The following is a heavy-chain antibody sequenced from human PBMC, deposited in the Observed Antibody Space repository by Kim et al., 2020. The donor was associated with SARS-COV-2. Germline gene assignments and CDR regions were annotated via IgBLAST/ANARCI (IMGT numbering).Heavy chain of an antibody. CDR3: ARADIVVVPAAILYYYGMDV. J-gene: IGHJ6*02. V-gene: IGHV7-4-1*02. CDR2: INTNTGNP. Sequence: ASVKVSCKASGYTFTSYAMNWVRQAPGQGLEWMGWINTNTGNPTYAQGFTGRFVFSLDTSVSTAYLQISSLKAEDTAVYYCARADIVVVPAAILYYYGMDVWGQGTTVTVSS. CDR1: GYTFTSYA. D-gene: IGHD2-2*01.